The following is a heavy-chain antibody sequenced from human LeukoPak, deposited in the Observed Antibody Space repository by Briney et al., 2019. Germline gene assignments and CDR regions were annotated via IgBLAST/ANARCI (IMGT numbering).Heavy chain of an antibody. V-gene: IGHV4-59*01. D-gene: IGHD5-12*01. CDR2: IYYSGST. CDR3: ARGDIVATIGY. Sequence: SETLSLTCTVSGGSISSYYWSWIRQPPGKGLEWIGYIYYSGSTNYNPSLKSRVTISVDTSKNQFSLKLSSVTAADTAVYYCARGDIVATIGYWGQGTLVTVSS. CDR1: GGSISSYY. J-gene: IGHJ4*02.